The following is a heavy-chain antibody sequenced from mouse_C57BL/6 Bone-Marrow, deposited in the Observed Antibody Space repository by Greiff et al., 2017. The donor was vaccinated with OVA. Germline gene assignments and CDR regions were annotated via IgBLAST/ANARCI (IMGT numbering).Heavy chain of an antibody. CDR1: GFTFSDYG. V-gene: IGHV5-17*01. CDR2: ISSGSSTI. Sequence: EVKLQESGGGLVKPGGSLKLSCAASGFTFSDYGMHWVRQAPEKGLEWVAYISSGSSTIYYADTVKGRFTISRDNAKNTLFLQMTSLRSEDTAMYYCARERYGHFDYWGQGTTLTVSS. J-gene: IGHJ2*01. D-gene: IGHD1-1*02. CDR3: ARERYGHFDY.